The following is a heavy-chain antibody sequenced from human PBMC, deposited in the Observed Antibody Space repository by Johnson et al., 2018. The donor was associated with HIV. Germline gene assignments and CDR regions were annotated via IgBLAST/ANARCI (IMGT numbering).Heavy chain of an antibody. CDR1: GFTFSTYT. J-gene: IGHJ3*02. V-gene: IGHV3-30-3*01. CDR2: ISFDENNK. D-gene: IGHD1-26*01. Sequence: QEKLVESGGDVVQPGRSLRLSCAASGFTFSTYTMHWVRQAPGKGLEWVAVISFDENNKVYADSVKGRFTISRDNSKNTLFLQMNSLRAEDTAVYYCARDGTWELHRHAFDIWGQGTMVTVSS. CDR3: ARDGTWELHRHAFDI.